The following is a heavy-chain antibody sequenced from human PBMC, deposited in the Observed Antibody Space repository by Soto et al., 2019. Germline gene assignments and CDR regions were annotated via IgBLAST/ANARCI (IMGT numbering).Heavy chain of an antibody. CDR2: INADHGNT. D-gene: IGHD4-17*01. CDR3: AGQRSDYHNHLDC. Sequence: SXKVSFKASGNTXTSYAIHWVRQAPGHGLEWMGWINADHGNTKYSQKFQGRVTITRDTSATTVYMALSSLRSEDTAVYYCAGQRSDYHNHLDCWGQGTLVTVSS. CDR1: GNTXTSYA. V-gene: IGHV1-3*01. J-gene: IGHJ4*02.